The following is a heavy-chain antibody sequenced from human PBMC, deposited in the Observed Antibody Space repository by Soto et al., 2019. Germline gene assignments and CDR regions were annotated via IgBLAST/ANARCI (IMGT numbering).Heavy chain of an antibody. CDR1: GASISSYY. J-gene: IGHJ4*02. CDR3: AGTVIGGFEY. D-gene: IGHD3-16*02. CDR2: TYNSGST. V-gene: IGHV4-59*01. Sequence: QVKLQESGPGLVKPSETLSLTCTVSGASISSYYWSWIRQPPGKGLEWIGDTYNSGSTNYNPSRQRRVTISVYTSKNQFSLQLSSVTAADTAVYYCAGTVIGGFEYWGQGTLVTVSS.